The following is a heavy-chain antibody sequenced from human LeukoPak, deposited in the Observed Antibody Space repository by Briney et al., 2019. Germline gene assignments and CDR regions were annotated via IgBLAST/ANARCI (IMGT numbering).Heavy chain of an antibody. CDR1: GGTFSSYA. J-gene: IGHJ6*02. D-gene: IGHD3-10*01. CDR3: ARKRHITMVRGVITPTPYYYYGMDV. V-gene: IGHV1-69*13. CDR2: IIPIFGTA. Sequence: SVKVSCKASGGTFSSYAISWVRQAPGQGLEWMGGIIPIFGTANYAQKFQGRVTITADESTSTAYMELSSLRSEDTAVYYCARKRHITMVRGVITPTPYYYYGMDVWGQGTTVTVSS.